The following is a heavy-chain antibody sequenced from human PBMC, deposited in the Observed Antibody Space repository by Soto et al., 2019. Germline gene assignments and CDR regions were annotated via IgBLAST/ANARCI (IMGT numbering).Heavy chain of an antibody. J-gene: IGHJ4*02. V-gene: IGHV3-23*01. D-gene: IGHD3-10*01. CDR3: AKDLSLLWFGEAGFDY. CDR1: GFTFSSYA. Sequence: SGGSLRLSCAASGFTFSSYAMSWVRQAPGKGLEWVSAISGSGGSTYYADSVKGRFTISRDNSKNTLYLQMNSLRAEDTAVYYCAKDLSLLWFGEAGFDYWGQGTLVTVSS. CDR2: ISGSGGST.